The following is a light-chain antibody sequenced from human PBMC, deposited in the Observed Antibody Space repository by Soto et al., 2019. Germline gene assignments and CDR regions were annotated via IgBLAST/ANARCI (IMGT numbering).Light chain of an antibody. CDR3: LHDYNYPYT. Sequence: AIQMTQSPSSLSASVGDRVTITCRASQGIRNDLGWYQQKSGKAPKLLIYGASGLQSGVPSRFSGSGSGTDFTLTISSLQPEDFATYYCLHDYNYPYTFGQGTKVDIK. CDR1: QGIRND. J-gene: IGKJ2*01. CDR2: GAS. V-gene: IGKV1-6*01.